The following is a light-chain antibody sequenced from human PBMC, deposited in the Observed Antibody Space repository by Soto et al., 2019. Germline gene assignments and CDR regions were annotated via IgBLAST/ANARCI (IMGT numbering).Light chain of an antibody. CDR2: EAS. V-gene: IGKV3-11*01. CDR3: QQHINWPLN. Sequence: EIVLTQSPATLSLSPGERATLSCRASQTVSSSLAWYQQKPGQAPRLLIYEASNRATGIPARFSGSGSGADFTLTISSLEPEDFAIYYCQQHINWPLNFGGGTKVEIK. CDR1: QTVSSS. J-gene: IGKJ4*01.